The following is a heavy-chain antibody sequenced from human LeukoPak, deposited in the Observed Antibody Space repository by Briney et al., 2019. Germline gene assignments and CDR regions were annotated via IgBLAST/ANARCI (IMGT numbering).Heavy chain of an antibody. CDR1: GGSISSYY. D-gene: IGHD4/OR15-4a*01. V-gene: IGHV4-59*01. J-gene: IGHJ4*02. Sequence: SETLSLTCTVSGGSISSYYWSWIRQPPGKGLEWIGYIYYSGSTNYNPSLKSRVTISVDTSKNQFSLKLSSVTAADTAVYYCARDSAANFKLDYWGQGTLVTVSS. CDR2: IYYSGST. CDR3: ARDSAANFKLDY.